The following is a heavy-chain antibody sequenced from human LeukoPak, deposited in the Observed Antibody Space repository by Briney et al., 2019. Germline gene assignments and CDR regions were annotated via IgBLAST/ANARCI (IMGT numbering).Heavy chain of an antibody. Sequence: GGSLRLSCVGSRFTFSGYWMHWVRQAPGKGLVWVSRINTDGSSTSYADSVKGRFTLSRDNAKNTLYLQMNSLRAEDTAVYYCASPGEGKAAVFWGQGTLVTVSS. CDR3: ASPGEGKAAVF. J-gene: IGHJ4*02. D-gene: IGHD6-13*01. CDR2: INTDGSST. CDR1: RFTFSGYW. V-gene: IGHV3-74*01.